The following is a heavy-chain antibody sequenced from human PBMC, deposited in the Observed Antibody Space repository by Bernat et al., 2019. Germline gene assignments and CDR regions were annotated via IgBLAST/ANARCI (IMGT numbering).Heavy chain of an antibody. V-gene: IGHV3-33*01. CDR2: IWYDGSNK. D-gene: IGHD6-19*01. Sequence: QVQLVESGGGVVQPGTSLRLSCAASGFTFRNYGMSWMRQAPGKGLEWVALIWYDGSNKYHADSVKGRFTISRDNSRNTLYLQMTSLRADDTAVYFCATVRGYGSSAWHAESWGRGTPVTVSS. J-gene: IGHJ5*02. CDR1: GFTFRNYG. CDR3: ATVRGYGSSAWHAES.